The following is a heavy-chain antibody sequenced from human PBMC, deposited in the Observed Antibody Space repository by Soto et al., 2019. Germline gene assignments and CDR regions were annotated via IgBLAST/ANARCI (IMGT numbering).Heavy chain of an antibody. J-gene: IGHJ4*02. CDR1: GGTFSSYA. V-gene: IGHV1-69*13. D-gene: IGHD3-22*01. Sequence: ASVKVSCKASGGTFSSYAISWVRQAPGQGLEWMGGIIPIFGTANYAQKFQGRVTITADESTSTAYMELSSLRSEDTAVYYCARFDDSSLVRGFDYWGQGTLVTVSS. CDR2: IIPIFGTA. CDR3: ARFDDSSLVRGFDY.